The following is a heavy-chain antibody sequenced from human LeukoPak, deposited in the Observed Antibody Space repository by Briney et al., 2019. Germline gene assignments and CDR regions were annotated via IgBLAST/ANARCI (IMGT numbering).Heavy chain of an antibody. V-gene: IGHV4-34*01. Sequence: PSETLSLTCAVYGGSFSGYYWSWIRQPPGKGLEWIGEINHSGSTNYNPSLKSRVTISVDTSKNQFSLKLSSVTAADTAVYYCARRGSSFDYWGQGTLVTVSS. D-gene: IGHD6-13*01. J-gene: IGHJ4*02. CDR1: GGSFSGYY. CDR3: ARRGSSFDY. CDR2: INHSGST.